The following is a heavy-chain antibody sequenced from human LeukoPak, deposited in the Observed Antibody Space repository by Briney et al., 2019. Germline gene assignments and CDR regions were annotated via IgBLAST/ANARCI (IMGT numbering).Heavy chain of an antibody. Sequence: GGSLRLSCAASGFTFSDYYMSWIRQAPGKGLEWVSYISSSGSTIYYADSVKGRFTISRDDAKNSLYLQMNSLRAEDTAVYYCARQAVAGRGRYFDYWGQGTLVTVSS. D-gene: IGHD6-19*01. J-gene: IGHJ4*02. V-gene: IGHV3-11*04. CDR1: GFTFSDYY. CDR2: ISSSGSTI. CDR3: ARQAVAGRGRYFDY.